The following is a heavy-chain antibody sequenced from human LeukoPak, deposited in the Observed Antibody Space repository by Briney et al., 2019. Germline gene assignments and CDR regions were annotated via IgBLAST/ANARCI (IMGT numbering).Heavy chain of an antibody. D-gene: IGHD6-19*01. CDR3: AKGTKRGHSSGWYYYYYYMDV. CDR2: ISVSGGST. J-gene: IGHJ6*03. CDR1: GFTFSSYA. Sequence: GGSLRLSCAASGFTFSSYAMSCVRQAPGKGLEWVSAISVSGGSTYYADSVKGRFTISRDNSKNTLYLQMNSLRAEDTAVYYCAKGTKRGHSSGWYYYYYYMDVWGKGTTVTVSS. V-gene: IGHV3-23*01.